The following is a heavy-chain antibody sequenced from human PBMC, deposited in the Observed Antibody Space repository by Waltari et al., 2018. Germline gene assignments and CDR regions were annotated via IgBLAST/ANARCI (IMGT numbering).Heavy chain of an antibody. V-gene: IGHV4-39*01. CDR2: IYYSGST. J-gene: IGHJ2*01. CDR3: ARLTPIPTFAL. D-gene: IGHD2-21*01. CDR1: GGAISSITYY. Sequence: QLQLQESVTGLGKPSETLSLTCTVSGGAISSITYYWGWVRQPPGRGLEWSGSIYYSGSTSSNPSLTGRLTIPVDPSTNQFAPKLSSVPAADTALYSSARLTPIPTFALWGRGPLAPFSS.